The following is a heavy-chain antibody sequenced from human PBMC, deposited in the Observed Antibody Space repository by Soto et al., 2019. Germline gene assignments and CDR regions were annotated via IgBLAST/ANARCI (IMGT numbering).Heavy chain of an antibody. Sequence: QVHLMQSGAEVKKPGSSVKVSCKASGGTFGSDAITWVRQAPGQGLEWVGRIIPIFGTTNYAQNLQGRVTIYADKSTLTSYMERHRLTSDDTALYYCARARTASGYYTNGLDPWGQGAQVTVSS. CDR2: IIPIFGTT. D-gene: IGHD3-22*01. CDR3: ARARTASGYYTNGLDP. J-gene: IGHJ5*02. V-gene: IGHV1-69*06. CDR1: GGTFGSDA.